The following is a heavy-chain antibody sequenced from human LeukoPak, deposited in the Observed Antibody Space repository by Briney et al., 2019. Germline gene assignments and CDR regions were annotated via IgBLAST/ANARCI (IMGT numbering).Heavy chain of an antibody. CDR1: GGSISSSSYY. CDR3: ARGYCSSTSCYRDFDY. Sequence: SETLSLTCTVSGGSISSSSYYWGWIRQPPGKGLEWIGSIYYSGSTYYNPSLKSRVTISVDTSKNQFPLKLSSVTAADTAVYYCARGYCSSTSCYRDFDYWGQGTLVTVSS. CDR2: IYYSGST. D-gene: IGHD2-2*02. V-gene: IGHV4-39*01. J-gene: IGHJ4*02.